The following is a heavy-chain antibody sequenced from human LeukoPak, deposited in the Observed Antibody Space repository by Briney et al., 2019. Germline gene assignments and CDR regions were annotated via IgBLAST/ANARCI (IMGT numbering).Heavy chain of an antibody. CDR3: ARRGYSYGSYSDY. CDR1: GGTFSSYA. V-gene: IGHV1-69*04. D-gene: IGHD5-18*01. Sequence: SVKVSCKASGGTFSSYAISWVRQAPGQGLEWMGRIIPILGIANYAQKFQGRVTITADKSTSTAYMELSSLRSEDTAVYYCARRGYSYGSYSDYWGQGTLVTVSS. J-gene: IGHJ4*02. CDR2: IIPILGIA.